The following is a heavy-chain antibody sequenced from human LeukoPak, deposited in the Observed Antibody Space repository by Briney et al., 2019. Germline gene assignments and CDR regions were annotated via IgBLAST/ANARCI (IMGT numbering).Heavy chain of an antibody. CDR3: ARDPRYSSSSGY. J-gene: IGHJ4*02. CDR2: IYYSGST. CDR1: GGSISSSSYY. V-gene: IGHV4-39*07. Sequence: KPSETLSLTCTVSGGSISSSSYYWGWIRQTPGKGLEWIGSIYYSGSTYYNPSLKSRVTISVDTSKNQFSLKLSSVTAADTAVYYCARDPRYSSSSGYWGQGTLVTVSS. D-gene: IGHD6-6*01.